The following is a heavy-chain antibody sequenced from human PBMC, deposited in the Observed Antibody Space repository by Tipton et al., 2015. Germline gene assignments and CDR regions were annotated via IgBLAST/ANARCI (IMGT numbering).Heavy chain of an antibody. CDR3: ARSERDHLGGLYFDY. J-gene: IGHJ4*02. D-gene: IGHD1-26*01. Sequence: TLSLTCAVYGGSFSGYYWTCIRQPPGKGLEWIGEINHSGSTNYNPSLKSRVAISVDTSKNHFSLKLNSVTAADTAVYYCARSERDHLGGLYFDYWGLGTLVTVSS. CDR2: INHSGST. V-gene: IGHV4-34*01. CDR1: GGSFSGYY.